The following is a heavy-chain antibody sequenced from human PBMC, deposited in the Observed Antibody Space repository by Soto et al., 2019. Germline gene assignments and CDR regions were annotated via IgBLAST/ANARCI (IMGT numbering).Heavy chain of an antibody. J-gene: IGHJ6*02. D-gene: IGHD6-13*01. CDR2: IYPGDSDT. Sequence: GESLNISCKGSGYSVTSYWIGLVRQMPGKGLESMGIIYPGDSDTRYSPSFQGQVTISADKSISTAYLQWSSLKASDTAMYYCARTAAAGKYYYGMDVWGQGTTVTVSS. CDR1: GYSVTSYW. CDR3: ARTAAAGKYYYGMDV. V-gene: IGHV5-51*01.